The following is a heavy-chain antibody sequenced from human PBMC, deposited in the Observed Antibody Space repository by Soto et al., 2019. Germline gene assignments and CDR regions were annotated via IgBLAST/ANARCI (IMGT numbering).Heavy chain of an antibody. V-gene: IGHV1-69*01. CDR3: ARIANSGSSYMTYYYYYGIDV. D-gene: IGHD3-10*01. Sequence: QVQLVQSGAEVKKPGSSVKVSCKASGGTFSSYAISWVRQAPGQGLEWMGGIIPIFGTANYAQKFQGRVTITADESTSTAYMELSSLRSEDTAVYYCARIANSGSSYMTYYYYYGIDVWGQGTTVTVSS. J-gene: IGHJ6*02. CDR2: IIPIFGTA. CDR1: GGTFSSYA.